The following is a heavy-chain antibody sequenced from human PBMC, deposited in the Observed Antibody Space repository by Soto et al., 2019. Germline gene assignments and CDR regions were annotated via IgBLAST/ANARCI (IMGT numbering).Heavy chain of an antibody. J-gene: IGHJ4*02. V-gene: IGHV3-33*01. Sequence: QVQLVESGGGVVQPGRSLRLSCTVSGFDFSSHGYHWVRQAPGKGLEWVAVIWHDGSQKYYADSVKGRFTISRDDAKATLYLQLNSLRAEDTALYHCARDDGLTRLRDWGEGALVTVSP. D-gene: IGHD1-20*01. CDR3: ARDDGLTRLRD. CDR1: GFDFSSHG. CDR2: IWHDGSQK.